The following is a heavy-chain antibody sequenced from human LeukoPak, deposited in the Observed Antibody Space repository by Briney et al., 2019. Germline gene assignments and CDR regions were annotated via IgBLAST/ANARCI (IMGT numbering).Heavy chain of an antibody. D-gene: IGHD3-10*01. V-gene: IGHV3-64D*06. J-gene: IGHJ5*02. CDR1: GLTFSSYA. CDR2: IRSNGGST. Sequence: GGSLRLSCSASGLTFSSYAMHWVRQAPGKGLEYVSAIRSNGGSTYYADSVKGRFTISRDNSKNTLYLQMSSLRAEDTAVYYCVKELWFGELLYHPSWFDPWGQGTLVTVSS. CDR3: VKELWFGELLYHPSWFDP.